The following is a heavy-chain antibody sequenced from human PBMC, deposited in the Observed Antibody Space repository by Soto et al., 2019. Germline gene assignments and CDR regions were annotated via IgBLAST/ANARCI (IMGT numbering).Heavy chain of an antibody. CDR3: ARARKATYITGGFDS. D-gene: IGHD3-3*01. V-gene: IGHV4-61*08. CDR2: SSYGGIT. Sequence: SETLSLTCTVSGGSISSGGYYWSWIRQHPGKGLEWIAYSSYGGITNLNGALNGRVTMSIDTSKNQFSLKATSLTAADTAVYYCARARKATYITGGFDSWGQGTLVTVSS. J-gene: IGHJ4*02. CDR1: GGSISSGGYY.